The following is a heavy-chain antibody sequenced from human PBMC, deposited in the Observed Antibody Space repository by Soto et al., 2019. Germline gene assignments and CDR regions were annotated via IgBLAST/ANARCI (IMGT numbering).Heavy chain of an antibody. Sequence: KPSETLSLTCAVSGYSISSGYYWGWIRQPPGKGLEWIGSIYHSGSTYYNPSLKSRVTISVDTSKNQFSLKLSSVTAADTAVYYCARDLNGGMDVWGQGTTVTVSS. V-gene: IGHV4-38-2*02. D-gene: IGHD1-1*01. J-gene: IGHJ6*02. CDR3: ARDLNGGMDV. CDR2: IYHSGST. CDR1: GYSISSGYY.